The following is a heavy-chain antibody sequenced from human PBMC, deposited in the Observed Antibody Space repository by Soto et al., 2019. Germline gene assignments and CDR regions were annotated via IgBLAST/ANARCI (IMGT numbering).Heavy chain of an antibody. Sequence: PETLSLTCTVSGGSVSSGSYYWSWIRQPPGKGLEGIGYIYYSGSTNYNPSLKSRVTISVDTSKNQFSLKLSSVTAADTAVDYCGRTMVGARVGYFDYWGRGTLVTVSS. CDR3: GRTMVGARVGYFDY. V-gene: IGHV4-61*01. J-gene: IGHJ4*02. CDR2: IYYSGST. CDR1: GGSVSSGSYY. D-gene: IGHD1-26*01.